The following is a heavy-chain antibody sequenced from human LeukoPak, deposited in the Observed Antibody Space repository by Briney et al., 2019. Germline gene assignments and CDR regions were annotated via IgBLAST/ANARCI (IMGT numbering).Heavy chain of an antibody. V-gene: IGHV4-31*03. CDR2: IYYSGST. D-gene: IGHD3-10*01. J-gene: IGHJ4*02. CDR1: GGSISSGGYY. CDR3: ARTYSGSYDY. Sequence: SETLSLTCTVSGGSISSGGYYWSWIRQHPGKGLEWIGYIYYSGSTYYNPSLKSRVTISVDTSKNQFSLKLSSVTAADTAVYYCARTYSGSYDYWGQGTLVTVSS.